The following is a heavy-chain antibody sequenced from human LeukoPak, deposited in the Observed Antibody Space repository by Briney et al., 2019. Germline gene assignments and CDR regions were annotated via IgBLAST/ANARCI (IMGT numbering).Heavy chain of an antibody. Sequence: GGSLRLSCAASGFTFSSYAMHWVRQAPGKGLEWVAVISYDGSNKYYADSVKGRFTISRDNSKNTLYQQMNSLRAEDTAVYYCARVRRIQLLDAFDIWGQGTMVTVSS. D-gene: IGHD5-18*01. CDR3: ARVRRIQLLDAFDI. J-gene: IGHJ3*02. CDR1: GFTFSSYA. V-gene: IGHV3-30*04. CDR2: ISYDGSNK.